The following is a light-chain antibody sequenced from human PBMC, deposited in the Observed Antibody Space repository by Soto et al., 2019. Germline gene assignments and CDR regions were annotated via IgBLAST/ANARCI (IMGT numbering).Light chain of an antibody. Sequence: EVVVTQSPATVSVSPGERATLSCRASQSVSSNLAWYQQKPGQAPRLLIYGASTRATGIPARFSGSGSGTEFTLTISSLQSEDFAVYYCHQYDNWPKTFGQGTRLEI. J-gene: IGKJ5*01. V-gene: IGKV3-15*01. CDR1: QSVSSN. CDR2: GAS. CDR3: HQYDNWPKT.